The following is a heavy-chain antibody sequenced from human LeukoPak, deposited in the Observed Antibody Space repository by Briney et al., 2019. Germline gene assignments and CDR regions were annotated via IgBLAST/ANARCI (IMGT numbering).Heavy chain of an antibody. CDR1: GGTFSSYT. J-gene: IGHJ6*02. CDR3: ARDGRCSSTSCYRLPLYYYYGMDV. CDR2: IIPILGIA. D-gene: IGHD2-2*01. V-gene: IGHV1-69*04. Sequence: SVKVSCKASGGTFSSYTISWVRQAPGQGLEWMGRIIPILGIANYAQKFQGRVTITADKSTSTAYMELSSLRSEDTAVYYCARDGRCSSTSCYRLPLYYYYGMDVWGQGTTVTVSS.